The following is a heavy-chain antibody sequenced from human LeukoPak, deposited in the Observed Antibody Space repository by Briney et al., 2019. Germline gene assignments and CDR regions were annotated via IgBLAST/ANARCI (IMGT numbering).Heavy chain of an antibody. CDR1: GFTFNSYS. V-gene: IGHV3-48*01. CDR2: ISSSSSTI. J-gene: IGHJ1*01. CDR3: ARAGITTTGPLFQH. D-gene: IGHD6-13*01. Sequence: GGSLRLSCAASGFTFNSYSMNWVRQAPGKGLEWVSYISSSSSTIYHADSVKGRFTISRDNAKNSLYLQMNSLRAEDTAVYYCARAGITTTGPLFQHWGQGTLVTVSS.